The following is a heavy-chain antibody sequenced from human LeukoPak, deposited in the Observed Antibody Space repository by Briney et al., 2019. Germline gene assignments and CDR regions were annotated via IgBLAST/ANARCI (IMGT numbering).Heavy chain of an antibody. CDR1: GFTFSSYA. Sequence: GGSLRLSCAASGFTFSSYAMSWVRQAPGKGLEWLANINQDGVGRYYVDSVKGRSTISRDNAKNSLYLQMNSLRAEDTAVYYCARVSWSAFDCWGRGILVTVSS. V-gene: IGHV3-7*01. J-gene: IGHJ4*02. CDR2: INQDGVGR. CDR3: ARVSWSAFDC. D-gene: IGHD3-3*01.